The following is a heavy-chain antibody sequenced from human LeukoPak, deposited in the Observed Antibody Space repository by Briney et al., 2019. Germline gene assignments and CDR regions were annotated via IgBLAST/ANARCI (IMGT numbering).Heavy chain of an antibody. Sequence: PSETLSLTCTVSGGSISSYYWSWIRQPPGKGLEWIGHINYSGSSNYSPSLKSRVTISVDTSKNQFSLKLGSVIAADTAVYYCARSRGHNYGFAMAVWGQGTTVTVSS. V-gene: IGHV4-59*08. CDR3: ARSRGHNYGFAMAV. J-gene: IGHJ6*02. CDR1: GGSISSYY. CDR2: INYSGSS. D-gene: IGHD5-18*01.